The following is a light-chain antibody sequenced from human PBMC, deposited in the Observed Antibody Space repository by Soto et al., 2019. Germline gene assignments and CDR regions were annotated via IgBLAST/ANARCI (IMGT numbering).Light chain of an antibody. CDR2: KAS. CDR3: QHHNSYSEA. J-gene: IGKJ1*01. CDR1: QTISSW. Sequence: DIQMTQSPSTLSGSVGDRVTITCRASQTISSWLAWYQQKPGKAPKLLIYKASTLKSGVPSRFSGSGYGTEFTLTISSLHPDDFATYYCQHHNSYSEAFGQGTKVDIK. V-gene: IGKV1-5*03.